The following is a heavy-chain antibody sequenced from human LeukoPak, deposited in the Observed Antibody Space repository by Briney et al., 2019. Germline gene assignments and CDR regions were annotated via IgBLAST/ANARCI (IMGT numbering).Heavy chain of an antibody. CDR1: GYTFTSYY. CDR3: ARDTGSYSYGFETNY. Sequence: VASVKVSCKASGYTFTSYYTHWVRQAPGQGLEWMGIINPSGGSTSYAQKFQGRVTMTRDMSTSTVYMELSSLRSEDTAVYYCARDTGSYSYGFETNYWGQGTLVTVSS. CDR2: INPSGGST. J-gene: IGHJ4*02. V-gene: IGHV1-46*01. D-gene: IGHD5-18*01.